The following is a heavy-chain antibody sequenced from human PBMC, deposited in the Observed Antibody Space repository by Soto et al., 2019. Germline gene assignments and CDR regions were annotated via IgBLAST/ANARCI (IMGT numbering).Heavy chain of an antibody. CDR3: AKDPYYYDSSGYQGYFDY. Sequence: LRLSCAASGFTFSSYAMSWARQAPGKGLEWVSAISGSGGSTYYADSVKGRFTISRDNSKNTLYLQMNSLRAEDTAVYYCAKDPYYYDSSGYQGYFDYWGQGTLVTVSS. CDR2: ISGSGGST. J-gene: IGHJ4*02. D-gene: IGHD3-22*01. V-gene: IGHV3-23*01. CDR1: GFTFSSYA.